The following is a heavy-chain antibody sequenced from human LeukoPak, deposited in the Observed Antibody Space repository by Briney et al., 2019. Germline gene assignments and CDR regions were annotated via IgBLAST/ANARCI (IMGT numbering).Heavy chain of an antibody. Sequence: PGGSLRLSCAASGFTFSSYAMSWVRQAPGKGLEWVSLIYSGGTTFYADSVKGRFTISRDSSKNILLLQMNSLRAEDTAVYYCARVGIQLGFGASKVTNDAFDTWGQGTMVTISS. CDR1: GFTFSSYA. J-gene: IGHJ3*02. D-gene: IGHD5-18*01. V-gene: IGHV3-66*01. CDR2: IYSGGTT. CDR3: ARVGIQLGFGASKVTNDAFDT.